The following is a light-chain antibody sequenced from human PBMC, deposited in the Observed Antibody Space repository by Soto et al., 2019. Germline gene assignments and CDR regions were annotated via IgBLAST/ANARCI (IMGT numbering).Light chain of an antibody. CDR3: QQSYSTPLT. CDR1: QTISSS. Sequence: DIHMTQSPSSLSASVGDRVTITCRASQTISSSLNWYQQKPGKAPKLLMYAASTLQSGAPSRFRGSASGTDFTLTISSLQPEDFGTYYCQQSYSTPLTFGGGTKVEIK. V-gene: IGKV1-39*01. J-gene: IGKJ4*01. CDR2: AAS.